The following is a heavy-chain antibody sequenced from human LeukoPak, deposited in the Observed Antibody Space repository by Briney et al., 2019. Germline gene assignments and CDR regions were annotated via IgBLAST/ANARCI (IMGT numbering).Heavy chain of an antibody. D-gene: IGHD1-26*01. CDR3: AGHKSGSYYSFDY. V-gene: IGHV4-59*08. J-gene: IGHJ4*02. CDR2: IYYSGST. CDR1: GASTSSCY. Sequence: SETLSLTCTVSGASTSSCYWSWIRQPPGKGLEWIGYIYYSGSTNYNPSLKSRVTISVDTSKNQFSLKLSSVTAADTAVYYCAGHKSGSYYSFDYWGQGTLVTVSS.